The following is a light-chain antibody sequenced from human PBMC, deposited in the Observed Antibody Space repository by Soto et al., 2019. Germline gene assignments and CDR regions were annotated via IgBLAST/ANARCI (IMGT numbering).Light chain of an antibody. CDR2: DVS. CDR3: SSYTSSSTLLYV. CDR1: SSDVGGYNY. V-gene: IGLV2-14*01. Sequence: SALTPPASVSGSPGQSITISCPGTSSDVGGYNYVSWYQQHPGRAPKLMIYDVSNRPSGVSNRFSGSKSGNTASLTISGLQAEDEADYYCSSYTSSSTLLYVFGTGTKVTVL. J-gene: IGLJ1*01.